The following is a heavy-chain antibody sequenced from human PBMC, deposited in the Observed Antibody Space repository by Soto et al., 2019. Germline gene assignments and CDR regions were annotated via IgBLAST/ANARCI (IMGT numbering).Heavy chain of an antibody. CDR1: GYTFISYS. J-gene: IGHJ6*02. CDR3: ARPPPQWQVRPGSPTAAYGMDV. V-gene: IGHV1-46*01. Sequence: QVQLVQSGAEVKKPGASVKVACKASGYTFISYSLHWVRQAPGQGLEWVGLLNPSGGNTSYAQKFQGRISMSRDTSTSTVFLELSSLTSADTAVYHCARPPPQWQVRPGSPTAAYGMDVWGQGTTVTVSS. D-gene: IGHD6-19*01. CDR2: LNPSGGNT.